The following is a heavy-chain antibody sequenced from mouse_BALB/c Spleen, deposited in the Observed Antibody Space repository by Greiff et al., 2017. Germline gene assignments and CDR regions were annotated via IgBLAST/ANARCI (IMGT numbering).Heavy chain of an antibody. Sequence: EVQLQQSGPELVKPGASVKMSCKVSGYTFTSYVMHWVKQKPGQGLEWIGYINPYNDGTKYNEKLKGKATLTSDKSSSTAYMELSSLTTEDSAVYYCARGSNYYAMDYWGQGTSVTVSS. D-gene: IGHD2-5*01. CDR2: INPYNDGT. CDR3: ARGSNYYAMDY. CDR1: GYTFTSYV. J-gene: IGHJ4*01. V-gene: IGHV1-14*01.